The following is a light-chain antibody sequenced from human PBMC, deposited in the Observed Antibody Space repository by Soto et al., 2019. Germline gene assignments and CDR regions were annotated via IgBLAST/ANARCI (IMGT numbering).Light chain of an antibody. V-gene: IGKV3-15*01. Sequence: IVLTQSPATLSVSPGDTATLSCRANQSVSSNLAWYQQKPGQAPRLLIYGASTSATAIPARFSGSGSGTEFTLNITSLQSEDIAVYYCQQDDTWLVWTFGQGTKVEI. CDR2: GAS. CDR3: QQDDTWLVWT. CDR1: QSVSSN. J-gene: IGKJ1*01.